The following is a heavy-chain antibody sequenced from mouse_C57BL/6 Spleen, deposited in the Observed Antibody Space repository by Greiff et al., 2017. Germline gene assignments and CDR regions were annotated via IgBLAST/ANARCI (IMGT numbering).Heavy chain of an antibody. V-gene: IGHV7-3*01. CDR1: GFTFTDYY. D-gene: IGHD1-1*01. J-gene: IGHJ4*01. Sequence: EVQGVESGGGLVQPGGSLSLSCAASGFTFTDYYMSWVRQPPGKALEWLGFIRNKANGYTTEYSASVKGRFTISRDNSQSILYLQMNALRAEDSATYYCARYPLYGSSYDYAMDYWGQGTSVTVSS. CDR2: IRNKANGYTT. CDR3: ARYPLYGSSYDYAMDY.